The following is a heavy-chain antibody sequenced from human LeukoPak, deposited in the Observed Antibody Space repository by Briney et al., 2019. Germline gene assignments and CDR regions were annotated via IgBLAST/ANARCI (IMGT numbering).Heavy chain of an antibody. CDR2: IYYSGST. J-gene: IGHJ6*02. CDR1: GGFISSGGYY. D-gene: IGHD1-20*01. CDR3: AREAPSGITGTTEYGMDV. Sequence: SQTLPLTCTVSGGFISSGGYYWSWIRQHPGKGLEWIGYIYYSGSTYYNPSLKSRVTISVDTSKNQFSLKLSSVTAADTAVYYCAREAPSGITGTTEYGMDVWGQGTTVTVSS. V-gene: IGHV4-31*03.